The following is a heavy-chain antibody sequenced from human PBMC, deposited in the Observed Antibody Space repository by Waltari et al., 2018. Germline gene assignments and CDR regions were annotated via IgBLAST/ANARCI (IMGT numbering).Heavy chain of an antibody. CDR3: ARDGPSLYSYGYPFYYGMDV. J-gene: IGHJ6*02. CDR2: IYYRGVT. Sequence: QVQLQESGPGLVKPSETLSLTCTVSGGSVSSGSYYWIWIRKPPGKGLEGIGYIYYRGVTNYNPSRQGVVTISVDTSKNQFSLKLSSVTAADTAVYYCARDGPSLYSYGYPFYYGMDVWGQGTTVTVSS. CDR1: GGSVSSGSYY. D-gene: IGHD5-18*01. V-gene: IGHV4-61*01.